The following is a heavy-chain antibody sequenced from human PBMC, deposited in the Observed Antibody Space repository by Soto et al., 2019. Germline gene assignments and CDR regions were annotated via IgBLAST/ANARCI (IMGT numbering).Heavy chain of an antibody. J-gene: IGHJ4*02. V-gene: IGHV3-15*07. CDR3: TTGSPLPLQLWLLSDDY. CDR1: GFTFSNAW. D-gene: IGHD5-18*01. Sequence: EVQLVESGGGLVKPGGSLRLSCAASGFTFSNAWMNWVRKAPGKGLEWVGRIKSKTDGGTTDYAAPVKGRFPISSDDSKNTLYLQMNSLKTEDTAVYYCTTGSPLPLQLWLLSDDYWGQGTLVTVSS. CDR2: IKSKTDGGTT.